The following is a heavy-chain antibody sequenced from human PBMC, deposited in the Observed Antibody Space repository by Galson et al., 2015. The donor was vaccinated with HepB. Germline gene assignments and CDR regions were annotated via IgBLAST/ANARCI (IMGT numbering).Heavy chain of an antibody. J-gene: IGHJ6*02. CDR2: ISAYNGNT. CDR3: ARGAVTKFYYYYGMDV. V-gene: IGHV1-18*04. D-gene: IGHD4-17*01. CDR1: GYTFTSYG. Sequence: SVKVSCKASGYTFTSYGISWVRQAPGQGLEWMGWISAYNGNTNYAQKLQGRVTMTTDTSTSTAYMELRSPRSDDTAVYYCARGAVTKFYYYYGMDVWGQGTTVTVSS.